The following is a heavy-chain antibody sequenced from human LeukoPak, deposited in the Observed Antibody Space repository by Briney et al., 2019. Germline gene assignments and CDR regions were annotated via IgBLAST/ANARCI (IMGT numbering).Heavy chain of an antibody. V-gene: IGHV3-7*01. D-gene: IGHD3-16*01. CDR2: IKQDGSEK. J-gene: IGHJ4*02. Sequence: PGGSLRLSCAASGFTFSSYWMSWVRQAPGKGLEWVANIKQDGSEKYCVDSVKGRFTISRDNAKNTLYLQMNSLRAEDTAAYYCERDKIMGASLFDYWGQGSLVTVSS. CDR1: GFTFSSYW. CDR3: ERDKIMGASLFDY.